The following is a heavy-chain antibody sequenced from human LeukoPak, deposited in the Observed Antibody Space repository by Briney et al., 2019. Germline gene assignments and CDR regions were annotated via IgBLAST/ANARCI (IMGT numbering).Heavy chain of an antibody. CDR3: ARGYPSTLYKADYVHPYYLDY. CDR2: IIPMFGTT. Sequence: SVKVSCKASGYTFTSYYMHWVRQAPGQGLEWMGGIIPMFGTTVYAQKFQGRVTITADKSTSTVYMQLSSLRSEDTAVYYCARGYPSTLYKADYVHPYYLDYWGQGTLVTVSS. D-gene: IGHD4-17*01. CDR1: GYTFTSYY. J-gene: IGHJ4*02. V-gene: IGHV1-69*06.